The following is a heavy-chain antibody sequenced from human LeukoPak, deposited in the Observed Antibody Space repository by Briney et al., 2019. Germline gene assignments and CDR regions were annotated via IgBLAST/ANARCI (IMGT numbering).Heavy chain of an antibody. D-gene: IGHD2-8*01. J-gene: IGHJ3*01. CDR3: AKDSYSHNGIFDAFDL. CDR2: THGGPVGPV. Sequence: GGSLRLSCAASGFTFSNYAMTWVRQAPGKGLEWVSSTHGGPVGPVYYADSVKGRFSISRDDSKNTLILQMRSLRAEDTAIYYCAKDSYSHNGIFDAFDLWGQGTMVTVSS. V-gene: IGHV3-23*01. CDR1: GFTFSNYA.